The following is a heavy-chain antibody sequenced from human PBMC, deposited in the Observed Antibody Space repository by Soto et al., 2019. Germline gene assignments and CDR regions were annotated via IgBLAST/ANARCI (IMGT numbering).Heavy chain of an antibody. D-gene: IGHD1-26*01. Sequence: SETLSLTCTVSGGSISSYYWSWIRQPPGKGLEWIGYIYYSGSTNYNPSLKSRVTISVDTSKNQFSLKLSSVTAADTAVYYCARGAWRRLEPKSYNAIHIWGQATMVTV. CDR1: GGSISSYY. V-gene: IGHV4-59*12. CDR2: IYYSGST. J-gene: IGHJ3*02. CDR3: ARGAWRRLEPKSYNAIHI.